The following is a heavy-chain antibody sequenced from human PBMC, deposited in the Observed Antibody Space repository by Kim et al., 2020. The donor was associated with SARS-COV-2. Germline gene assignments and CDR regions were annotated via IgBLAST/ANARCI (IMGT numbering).Heavy chain of an antibody. J-gene: IGHJ6*02. CDR1: GGSFSGYH. V-gene: IGHV4-34*01. Sequence: SETLSLTCAVYGGSFSGYHWSWVRQPPGKGLEWIGEINHGGSINYNPSLKSRVTISIDTSKNQFSLKLTSVTAADTCFYYCARGRAGVVPSPILGIGPHYDYFIMDVWGHGTTVTVSS. CDR2: INHGGSI. D-gene: IGHD3-10*01. CDR3: ARGRAGVVPSPILGIGPHYDYFIMDV.